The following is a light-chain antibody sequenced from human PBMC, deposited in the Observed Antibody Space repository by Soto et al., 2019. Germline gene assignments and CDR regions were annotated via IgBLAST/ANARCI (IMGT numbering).Light chain of an antibody. Sequence: RGMTQSPATLSVSPGARVTLSCRASQTVTSNLAWYQHKPGQAPRLLISRASTGATGLPARFSGSGSGTEFTLTINSLQSEDLAIYYCQQYHKWPVTFGGGTKVDIK. V-gene: IGKV3-15*01. CDR2: RAS. J-gene: IGKJ4*01. CDR1: QTVTSN. CDR3: QQYHKWPVT.